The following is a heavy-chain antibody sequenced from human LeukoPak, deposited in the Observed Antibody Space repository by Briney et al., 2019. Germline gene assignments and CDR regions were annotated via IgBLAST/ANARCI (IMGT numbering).Heavy chain of an antibody. J-gene: IGHJ6*03. CDR3: GRGGSYSRGYYYYYMDV. V-gene: IGHV4-34*01. CDR2: INHSGST. CDR1: GGSFSGYY. Sequence: SETLSLTCAVYGGSFSGYYWSWIRQPPGKGLKWIGEINHSGSTNYNPSLQSRVTISVDTSKNQFSLTLSSVTAADTAVYYCGRGGSYSRGYYYYYMDVWGKGTTVTVSS. D-gene: IGHD6-13*01.